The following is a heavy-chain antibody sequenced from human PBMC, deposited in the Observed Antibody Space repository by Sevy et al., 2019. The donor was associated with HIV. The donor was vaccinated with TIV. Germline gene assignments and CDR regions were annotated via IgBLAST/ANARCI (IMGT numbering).Heavy chain of an antibody. D-gene: IGHD4-17*01. CDR1: GFTCSSYA. Sequence: GGSVRLSCAASGFTCSSYAMSWVRQAPGKGLEWVSAISGSGGSTYYADSLKGRFTISRDNSKNSLYVQMNSLRAEDTAVYYCAKDPTYGDYFDYYTGMDVWGQGITVTVSS. CDR3: AKDPTYGDYFDYYTGMDV. CDR2: ISGSGGST. V-gene: IGHV3-23*01. J-gene: IGHJ6*02.